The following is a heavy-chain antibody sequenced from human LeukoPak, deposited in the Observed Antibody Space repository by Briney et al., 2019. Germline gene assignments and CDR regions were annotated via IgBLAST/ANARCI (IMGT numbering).Heavy chain of an antibody. V-gene: IGHV1-46*01. CDR2: INPSGGST. J-gene: IGHJ6*02. Sequence: RASVKVSCKASGYTFTSYYMHWVRQAPGQGLEWMGIINPSGGSTSYAQKFQGRVTMTRDTSTSTVYMELSSLRSEDTTVYYCARDARSEGSSLYYYYYGMDVWGQGTTVTVSS. CDR1: GYTFTSYY. CDR3: ARDARSEGSSLYYYYYGMDV. D-gene: IGHD1-26*01.